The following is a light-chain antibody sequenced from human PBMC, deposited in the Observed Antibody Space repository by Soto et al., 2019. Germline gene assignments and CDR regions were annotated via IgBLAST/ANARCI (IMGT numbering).Light chain of an antibody. CDR1: SSNIGAGYD. CDR3: QSYDSSLTRRV. V-gene: IGLV1-40*01. J-gene: IGLJ1*01. CDR2: ANT. Sequence: QSVLTQPPSVSGAPGQRVTISCTGSSSNIGAGYDVHWYQQLPGTAPKLLIYANTNRPSGVPDRIAGSKSGTSASLAIPGLQADDEADYYCQSYDSSLTRRVFGPGTKPTVL.